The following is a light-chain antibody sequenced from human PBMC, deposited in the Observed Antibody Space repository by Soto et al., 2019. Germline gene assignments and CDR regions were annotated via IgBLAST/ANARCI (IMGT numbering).Light chain of an antibody. J-gene: IGLJ1*01. V-gene: IGLV2-14*01. Sequence: QSVLTQPASVSGSPGQSITISCVGTSGDIGDYNYVSWYQQHPGKVPKVIIYDVSNRPSGVSYRFSGTKSGNTASLTVSGLQAEDEADCYCCSYTRSGTLIFGTGTKVIVL. CDR2: DVS. CDR3: CSYTRSGTLI. CDR1: SGDIGDYNY.